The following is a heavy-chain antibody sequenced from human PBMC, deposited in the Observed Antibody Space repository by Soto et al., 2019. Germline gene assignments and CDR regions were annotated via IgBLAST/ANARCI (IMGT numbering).Heavy chain of an antibody. J-gene: IGHJ4*02. D-gene: IGHD1-26*01. CDR1: GFTFSSYY. CDR2: INSSSTYI. CDR3: ARDLRGKMGKLDVPTIAS. Sequence: PGGSLRLSCAASGFTFSSYYMSWVRQAPGKGLEWVSSINSSSTYIYYADSVKGRFTVSRDNAKNSLFLQMNSLRAEDTAVYYCARDLRGKMGKLDVPTIASWGQGTLVTVSS. V-gene: IGHV3-21*01.